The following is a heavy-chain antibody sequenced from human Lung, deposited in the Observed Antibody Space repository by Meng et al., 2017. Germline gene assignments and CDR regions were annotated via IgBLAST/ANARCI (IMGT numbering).Heavy chain of an antibody. D-gene: IGHD5-24*01. J-gene: IGHJ4*02. CDR3: GRSDGYIRD. Sequence: EVQRVESGGGLVQPGGSLRLSCAASGFTFSTYWMHWARQAPGKGLVWVSHINTDGSSTNYADSVKGRFTISRDNAKNTLYLQMNSLRAEDTAVYYCGRSDGYIRDWGQGTLVTVSS. V-gene: IGHV3-74*01. CDR1: GFTFSTYW. CDR2: INTDGSST.